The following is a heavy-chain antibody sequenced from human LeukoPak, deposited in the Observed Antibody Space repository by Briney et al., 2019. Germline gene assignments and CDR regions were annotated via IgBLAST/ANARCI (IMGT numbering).Heavy chain of an antibody. CDR3: TRDHCRGDNCPSFDY. J-gene: IGHJ4*02. Sequence: ASVNVSCKPSAYTFTSFGISWVRQAPGQGLEWMGWIGAYNGDTNYAQKFQGRVTMTTDTSTSTAYMDLRSLRSDDTAVYYCTRDHCRGDNCPSFDYWGQGTLVTVSS. CDR2: IGAYNGDT. D-gene: IGHD2-15*01. CDR1: AYTFTSFG. V-gene: IGHV1-18*04.